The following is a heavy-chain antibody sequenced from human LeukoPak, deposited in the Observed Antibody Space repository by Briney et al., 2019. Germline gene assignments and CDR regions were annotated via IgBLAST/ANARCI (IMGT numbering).Heavy chain of an antibody. J-gene: IGHJ4*02. V-gene: IGHV4-39*01. CDR1: GDSISSSSYY. CDR2: IYYSGTT. D-gene: IGHD6-13*01. CDR3: ARHSSSWYHFDY. Sequence: PSETLSLTCTVPGDSISSSSYYWGWIRQPPGKGLEWIGSIYYSGTTYYNPSLKSRVTISVVTSKNQFSLNLSSVTAADTAVYYCARHSSSWYHFDYWGQGTLVTVSS.